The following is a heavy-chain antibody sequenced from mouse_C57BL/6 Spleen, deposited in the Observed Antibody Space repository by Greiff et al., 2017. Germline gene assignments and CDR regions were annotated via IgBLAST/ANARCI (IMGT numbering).Heavy chain of an antibody. J-gene: IGHJ3*01. CDR3: AKNYVAWFAY. Sequence: VQLVESGPGLVQPSQSLSITCTVSGFSLTSYGVHWVRQPPGKGLEWLGEIWSGGNTDYNASFISRLSISKDNSKIQVFFKMNSLQADDTAIYYCAKNYVAWFAYWGQGTLVTVSA. CDR1: GFSLTSYG. V-gene: IGHV2-4*01. D-gene: IGHD1-1*01. CDR2: IWSGGNT.